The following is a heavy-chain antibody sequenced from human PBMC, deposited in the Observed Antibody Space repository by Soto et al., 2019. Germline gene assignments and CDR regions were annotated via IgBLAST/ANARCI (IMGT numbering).Heavy chain of an antibody. D-gene: IGHD3-10*01. J-gene: IGHJ6*02. Sequence: SLRLSCAASGFTFSDYYMSWIRQAPGKGLEWVSYISSSGSTIYYADSVKGRFTISRDNAKNSLYLQMNSLRAEDTAVYYCARDQYYYGSGSYPYYYYGMDVWGQGTTVTVSS. CDR2: ISSSGSTI. V-gene: IGHV3-11*01. CDR3: ARDQYYYGSGSYPYYYYGMDV. CDR1: GFTFSDYY.